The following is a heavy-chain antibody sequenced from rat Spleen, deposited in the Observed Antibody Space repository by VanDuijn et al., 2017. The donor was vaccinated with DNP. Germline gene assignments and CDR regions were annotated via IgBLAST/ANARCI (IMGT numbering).Heavy chain of an antibody. CDR1: XFSXXXFH. V-gene: IGHV2-27*01. J-gene: IGHJ3*01. CDR3: ARSQGYYYYGSYYPCAD. D-gene: IGHD1-12*02. Sequence: QVXXXESGPGXXQPXXXLSXXXTVXXFSXXXFHXXXVRXXPGKGLXWMGRTKSDGNTDYNSALKSKLSISRDTSKSQVFLKMNSGQTEDTSMYFGARSQGYYYYGSYYPCADWGQGTLVTVSS. CDR2: TKSDGNT.